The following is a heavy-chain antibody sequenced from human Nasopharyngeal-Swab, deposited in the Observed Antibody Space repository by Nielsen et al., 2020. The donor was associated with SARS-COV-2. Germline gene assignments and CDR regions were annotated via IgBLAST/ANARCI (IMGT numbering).Heavy chain of an antibody. CDR1: GFTFSSYE. V-gene: IGHV3-48*03. CDR3: ARKGLYDSSGYPFDP. D-gene: IGHD3-22*01. J-gene: IGHJ5*02. CDR2: ISSSGSTI. Sequence: GESLKISWAASGFTFSSYEMNWVRQAPGKGLEWVSYISSSGSTIYYADSVKGRFTISRDNAKNSLYLQMNSLRAEDTAVYYCARKGLYDSSGYPFDPWGQGTLVTVSS.